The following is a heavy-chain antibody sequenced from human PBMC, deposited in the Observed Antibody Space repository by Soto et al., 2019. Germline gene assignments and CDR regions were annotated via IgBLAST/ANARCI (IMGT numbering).Heavy chain of an antibody. CDR3: ARPPLL. CDR2: IYYSGST. V-gene: IGHV4-59*08. J-gene: IGHJ4*02. CDR1: GGSISSYY. Sequence: QVQLQESGPGLVKPSETLSLTCTVSGGSISSYYWSWIRQPPGKGLEWIGYIYYSGSTNYNPSLKTRVPIPEDTSKNQFSLKLSSVPAAARAIYSCARPPLLGGKEPLVPLSS. D-gene: IGHD3-3*02.